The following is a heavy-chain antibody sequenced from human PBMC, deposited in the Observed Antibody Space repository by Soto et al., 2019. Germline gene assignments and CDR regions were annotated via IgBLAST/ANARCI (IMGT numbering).Heavy chain of an antibody. CDR1: GGSFSGYY. J-gene: IGHJ6*02. CDR3: ARGRYGLELRPYYYYGMDV. Sequence: PSETLSLTCAVYGGSFSGYYWSWIRQPPGKGLELIGEINHSGSTNYNPSLKSRVTISVDTSKNQFSLKLSSVTAADTAVYYCARGRYGLELRPYYYYGMDVWGQGTTVTVSS. D-gene: IGHD1-7*01. CDR2: INHSGST. V-gene: IGHV4-34*01.